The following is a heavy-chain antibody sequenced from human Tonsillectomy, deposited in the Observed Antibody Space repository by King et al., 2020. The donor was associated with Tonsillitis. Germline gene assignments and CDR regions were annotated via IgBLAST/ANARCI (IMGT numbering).Heavy chain of an antibody. Sequence: VQLVESGGGLVQPGGSLRLSYAASGFTFSSYVMSWVRQAPGKGLEWVSTVSGSGGTTYYADSVKGRFTISRDNSKNTLYLQMNSLRAEDTAIYYCAKVNYDILTHFDYWGQGTLVTVSS. D-gene: IGHD3-9*01. CDR3: AKVNYDILTHFDY. CDR1: GFTFSSYV. CDR2: VSGSGGTT. V-gene: IGHV3-23*04. J-gene: IGHJ4*02.